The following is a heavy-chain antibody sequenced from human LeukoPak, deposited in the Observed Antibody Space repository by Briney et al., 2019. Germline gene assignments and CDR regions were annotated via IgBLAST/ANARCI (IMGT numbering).Heavy chain of an antibody. CDR1: GYIFTSYC. Sequence: GESLKISSGGAGYIFTSYCIAWWRPMPGKGLEWVGIIYPADCDTRYTPSFAGQVTISADKSINTAYLQWSSLTASDTAIDYCARRALTTGYFDYWGQGSLVTVSS. V-gene: IGHV5-51*01. J-gene: IGHJ4*02. CDR3: ARRALTTGYFDY. CDR2: IYPADCDT. D-gene: IGHD1-1*01.